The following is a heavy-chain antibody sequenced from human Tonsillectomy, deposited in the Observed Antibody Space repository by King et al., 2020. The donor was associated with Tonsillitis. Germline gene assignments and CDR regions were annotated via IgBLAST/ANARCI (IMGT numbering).Heavy chain of an antibody. CDR1: GFTFSSYG. CDR3: TKDGPQFGYGGGDCFDY. D-gene: IGHD4-23*01. Sequence: VQLVESGGGVVQPGGSLRLSCAASGFTFSSYGMHWVRQAPGKGLEWVAFIRYDGTNKYYADSVKGRFTISRDNSKNTLYLQMNSLRAEDTALYYCTKDGPQFGYGGGDCFDYWGQGTLVTVSS. J-gene: IGHJ4*02. V-gene: IGHV3-30*02. CDR2: IRYDGTNK.